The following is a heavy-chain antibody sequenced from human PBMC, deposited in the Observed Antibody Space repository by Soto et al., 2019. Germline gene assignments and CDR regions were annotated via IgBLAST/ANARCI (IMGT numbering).Heavy chain of an antibody. V-gene: IGHV1-69*01. CDR3: AKDRRADWESYYYYAMDV. Sequence: QVQLVQYGAEVKKPGSSVKVSCKASGGTFSSFTISWVRQAPGQGLEWMGGIIPIYGTANYAQKFQGRVTITAAASTMTAYMELSSLRSEDTAVYYCAKDRRADWESYYYYAMDVWGQGTTVTVSS. J-gene: IGHJ6*02. CDR2: IIPIYGTA. D-gene: IGHD1-26*01. CDR1: GGTFSSFT.